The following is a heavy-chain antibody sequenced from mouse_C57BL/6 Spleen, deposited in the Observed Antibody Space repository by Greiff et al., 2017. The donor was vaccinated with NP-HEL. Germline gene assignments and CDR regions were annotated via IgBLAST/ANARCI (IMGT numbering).Heavy chain of an antibody. CDR2: IYPGDGDT. Sequence: VQLQQSGPELVKPGASVKISCKASGYAFSSSWMNWVKQRPGEGLEWIGRIYPGDGDTNYNGKFKGKATLTADKSSSTAYMQLSSLTSEDSAVYFCAREGGNYDFFDYWGQGTTLTVSS. CDR1: GYAFSSSW. D-gene: IGHD2-1*01. J-gene: IGHJ2*01. CDR3: AREGGNYDFFDY. V-gene: IGHV1-82*01.